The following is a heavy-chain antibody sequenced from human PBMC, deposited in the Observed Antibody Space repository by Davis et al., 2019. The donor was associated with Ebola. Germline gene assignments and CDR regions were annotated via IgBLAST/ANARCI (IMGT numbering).Heavy chain of an antibody. CDR2: IYWDDDK. Sequence: SGPTLVKPTQTLTLTCSFSGFSLTTRVGVAWIRQSPGKALEWLALIYWDDDKRYRPSLKNRLTITMDTSKNQVVLTLTNMDPVDAATYYCANRVDPSFFDYRAHSSGMEVWGQGTTVTVSS. J-gene: IGHJ6*02. D-gene: IGHD2/OR15-2a*01. CDR3: ANRVDPSFFDYRAHSSGMEV. V-gene: IGHV2-5*02. CDR1: GFSLTTRVG.